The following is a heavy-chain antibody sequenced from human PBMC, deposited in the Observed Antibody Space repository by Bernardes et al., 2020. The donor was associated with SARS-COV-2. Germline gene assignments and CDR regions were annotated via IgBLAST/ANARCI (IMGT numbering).Heavy chain of an antibody. D-gene: IGHD4-4*01. Sequence: GGSLRLSCATSGFTFSSSWMSWVRQAPGKGLEWVANIKQDGSEKDYVDSVKGRFTISRDNAKNSLYLQMNSLRDEDTAVYYCARAPTEPWPDYFDYWGQGTLVTVSS. CDR2: IKQDGSEK. J-gene: IGHJ4*02. CDR3: ARAPTEPWPDYFDY. CDR1: GFTFSSSW. V-gene: IGHV3-7*01.